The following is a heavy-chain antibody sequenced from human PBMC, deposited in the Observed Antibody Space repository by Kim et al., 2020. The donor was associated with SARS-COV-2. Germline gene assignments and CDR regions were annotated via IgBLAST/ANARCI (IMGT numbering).Heavy chain of an antibody. J-gene: IGHJ4*02. CDR1: GFSFSTYG. V-gene: IGHV3-23*01. Sequence: GGSLRLSCVASGFSFSTYGMAWVRQAPGKGLEWLSSMTETTYYADSVKGRFTISRDNSKNTVYLQVNGLRDEDTAVYYCAKEIGRRRLFDFWGQGNLVTV. CDR2: MTETT. D-gene: IGHD3-16*01. CDR3: AKEIGRRRLFDF.